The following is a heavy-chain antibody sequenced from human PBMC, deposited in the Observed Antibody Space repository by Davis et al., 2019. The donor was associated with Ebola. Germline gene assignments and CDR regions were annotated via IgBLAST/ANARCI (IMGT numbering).Heavy chain of an antibody. J-gene: IGHJ4*02. CDR2: ISYHGNYI. D-gene: IGHD3-10*01. Sequence: GESLKISCAASGFSFSIYGMHWVRQAPGKGLEWVAGISYHGNYISYVDSVKGRFTISRDNSDNTLYLQMSNLRGDDTAVYYCAQEYCSNSGSYCTVFDHWGQGTLVTVSS. V-gene: IGHV3-30*18. CDR3: AQEYCSNSGSYCTVFDH. CDR1: GFSFSIYG.